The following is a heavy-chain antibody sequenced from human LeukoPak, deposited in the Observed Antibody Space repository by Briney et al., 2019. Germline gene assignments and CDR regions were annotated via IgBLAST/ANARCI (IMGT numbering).Heavy chain of an antibody. J-gene: IGHJ4*02. CDR1: GFTFSSYE. Sequence: GGSLRLSCAASGFTFSSYEMDWVRQAPGKGLEWVSYISSSGSTIYYADSVKGRFTISRDNAKNSLYLQMNSLRAEDTAVYYCARDYGGSSPFDYWGQGTLVTVSS. CDR3: ARDYGGSSPFDY. D-gene: IGHD4-23*01. V-gene: IGHV3-48*03. CDR2: ISSSGSTI.